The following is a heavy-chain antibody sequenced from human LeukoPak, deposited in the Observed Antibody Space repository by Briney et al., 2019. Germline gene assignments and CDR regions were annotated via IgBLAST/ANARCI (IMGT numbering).Heavy chain of an antibody. D-gene: IGHD2-2*02. CDR1: GGSISSYY. Sequence: SETLSLTCTVSGGSISSYYWSWIRQPPGKGLEWIGYIYYSGTTNYNPSLKSRVTMSVDPSTNQFSLKLSSVTAADTAVYFCTRSGLTGMREYPRADYYYYGMDVWGQGTAVTVSS. V-gene: IGHV4-59*12. J-gene: IGHJ6*01. CDR2: IYYSGTT. CDR3: TRSGLTGMREYPRADYYYYGMDV.